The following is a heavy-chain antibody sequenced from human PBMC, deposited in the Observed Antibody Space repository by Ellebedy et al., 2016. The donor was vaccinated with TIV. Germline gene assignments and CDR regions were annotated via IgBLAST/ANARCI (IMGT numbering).Heavy chain of an antibody. CDR2: IKYDGSET. V-gene: IGHV3-7*02. CDR3: TTGPPRYYDYVWGSYRQGD. Sequence: PGGSLRLSCAASGFTFSSYWMSWVRQAPGKGLEWVANIKYDGSETYYVDSVKGRFTISRDNAKQSLYLQMDNLRAEDTAVYYCTTGPPRYYDYVWGSYRQGDWGQGTLVTVSS. CDR1: GFTFSSYW. D-gene: IGHD3-16*02. J-gene: IGHJ4*02.